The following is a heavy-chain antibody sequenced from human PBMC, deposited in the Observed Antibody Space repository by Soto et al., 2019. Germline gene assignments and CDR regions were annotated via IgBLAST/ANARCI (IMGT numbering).Heavy chain of an antibody. J-gene: IGHJ4*02. CDR2: IDPSGGST. V-gene: IGHV1-46*01. Sequence: QVRLVQSGAEVKKPGASVSISCKTSGFTFTTYYIHWVRQAPGQGLEWMGMIDPSGGSTTYAQKFQGRITMTSDMSTSTVYMELSSLRSEDTAVYYCAREGRHFDYWGQGTLVTVSS. CDR3: AREGRHFDY. CDR1: GFTFTTYY.